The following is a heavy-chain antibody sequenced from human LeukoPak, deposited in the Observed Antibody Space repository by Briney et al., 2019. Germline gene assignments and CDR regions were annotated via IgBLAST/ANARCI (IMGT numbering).Heavy chain of an antibody. Sequence: GGSLRLSCAVSGLTFSSSWMDWVRQAPGKGLEWVASINPDGIKRYSADSVKGRFTISRDNARNSLYLQMDSLRAEDTAIYYCAKDLIAYSYGYAGRSNFDYWGQGTLVTVSS. CDR3: AKDLIAYSYGYAGRSNFDY. D-gene: IGHD5-18*01. J-gene: IGHJ4*02. CDR1: GLTFSSSW. V-gene: IGHV3-7*03. CDR2: INPDGIKR.